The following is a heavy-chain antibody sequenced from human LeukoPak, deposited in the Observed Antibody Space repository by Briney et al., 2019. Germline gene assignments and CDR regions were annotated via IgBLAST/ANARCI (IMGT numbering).Heavy chain of an antibody. V-gene: IGHV3-23*01. J-gene: IGHJ4*02. CDR3: AKDLVGATGY. Sequence: PGGSLRLSCAASGFTFRNYWMYWVRQAPGKGLEWVSAISGSGGSTYYADSVKGRFTISRDNSKNTLYLQMNSLRAEDTAVYYCAKDLVGATGYWGQGTLVTVSS. CDR2: ISGSGGST. CDR1: GFTFRNYW. D-gene: IGHD1-26*01.